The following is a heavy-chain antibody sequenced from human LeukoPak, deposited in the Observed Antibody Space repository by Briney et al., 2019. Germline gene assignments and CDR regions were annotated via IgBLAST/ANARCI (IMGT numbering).Heavy chain of an antibody. V-gene: IGHV3-33*06. J-gene: IGHJ3*02. CDR3: AKEAI. CDR2: IWYDGSNK. CDR1: GFTFSSYG. Sequence: PGRSLRLSCAAAGFTFSSYGRHWGRQAPGKGLEWVAVIWYDGSNKYYADSVKGRFTISRDNSKNTLYLQMNSLRAEDTAVYYCAKEAIWGQGTMVTVSS.